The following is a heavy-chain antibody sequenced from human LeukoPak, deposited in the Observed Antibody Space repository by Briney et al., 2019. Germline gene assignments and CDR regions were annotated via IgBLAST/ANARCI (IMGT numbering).Heavy chain of an antibody. V-gene: IGHV1-69*06. CDR3: ARGLTYYDILTGYYVSSYFDY. CDR1: GGTFSSYA. J-gene: IGHJ4*02. Sequence: ASVKVSCKASGGTFSSYAISWVRQAPGQGLEWMGGIIPIFGTANYAQKFQGRVTITADKSTSTAYMELSSLRSEDTAVYYCARGLTYYDILTGYYVSSYFDYWGQGTLVTVSS. D-gene: IGHD3-9*01. CDR2: IIPIFGTA.